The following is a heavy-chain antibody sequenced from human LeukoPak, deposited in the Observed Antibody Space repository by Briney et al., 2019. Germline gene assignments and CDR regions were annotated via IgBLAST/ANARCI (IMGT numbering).Heavy chain of an antibody. J-gene: IGHJ3*01. CDR3: AKDIQLST. D-gene: IGHD5-24*01. CDR1: GFTFRDAA. Sequence: GGSLRLSCAVSGFTFRDAAMTWVRQAPGKGLEWVSLISPSGNNAYYADSVKGRFTISRDNSKNTLSLQMNSLRVEDTAIYYCAKDIQLSTWGLGTMVTVSS. CDR2: ISPSGNNA. V-gene: IGHV3-23*01.